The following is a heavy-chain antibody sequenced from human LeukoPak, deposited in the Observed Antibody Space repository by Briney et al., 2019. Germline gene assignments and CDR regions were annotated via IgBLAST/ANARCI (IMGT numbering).Heavy chain of an antibody. CDR2: IYHSGST. Sequence: SETLSLTCTVSGYSISSGYYWGWIRQPPGKGLEWIGSIYHSGSTFYNPSLKRRVTISVDTSKNQFSLKLSSTTAADTAVYYCARMARRYTNNWYRQYDYWGQGTLVTVSS. V-gene: IGHV4-38-2*02. J-gene: IGHJ4*02. CDR1: GYSISSGYY. D-gene: IGHD6-13*01. CDR3: ARMARRYTNNWYRQYDY.